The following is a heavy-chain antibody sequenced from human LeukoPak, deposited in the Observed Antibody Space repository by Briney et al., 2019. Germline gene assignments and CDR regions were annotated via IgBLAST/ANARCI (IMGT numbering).Heavy chain of an antibody. J-gene: IGHJ5*02. CDR2: ISSSSSYI. Sequence: GGSLRLSCAASGFTFSSYSMNWVRQAPGKGLEWVSSISSSSSYIYYADSVKGRFTISRDNAKNSLYLQMNSLRAEDTAVYYCARATVSGDFWGGYPLSNNWFDPWGQGTLVTVSS. D-gene: IGHD3-3*01. CDR1: GFTFSSYS. CDR3: ARATVSGDFWGGYPLSNNWFDP. V-gene: IGHV3-21*01.